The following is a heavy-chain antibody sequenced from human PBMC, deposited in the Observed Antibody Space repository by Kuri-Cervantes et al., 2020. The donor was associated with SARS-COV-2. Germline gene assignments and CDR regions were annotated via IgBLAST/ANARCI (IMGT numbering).Heavy chain of an antibody. V-gene: IGHV3-30-3*01. J-gene: IGHJ6*02. CDR2: ISYDGSNK. Sequence: SCAASGFTFSSYAMHWVRQAPGKGLEWVAVISYDGSNKYYADSVKGRFTISRDNSKNTLYLQMNSLRAKDTAVYYCAREPSGNGDYYYYYGMDVWGQGTTVTVSS. D-gene: IGHD3-10*01. CDR1: GFTFSSYA. CDR3: AREPSGNGDYYYYYGMDV.